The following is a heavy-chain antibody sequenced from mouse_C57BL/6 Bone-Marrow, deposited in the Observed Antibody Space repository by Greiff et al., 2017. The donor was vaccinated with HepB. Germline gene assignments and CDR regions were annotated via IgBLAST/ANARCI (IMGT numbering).Heavy chain of an antibody. Sequence: VHVKQSGPELVKPGASVKISCKASGYSFTDYNMNWVKQSNGKSLEWIGVINPNYGTTSYNQKFKGKATLTVDQSSSTAYMQLNSLTSEDSAVYYCAKRYYGSPWFAYWGQGTLVTVSA. D-gene: IGHD1-1*01. CDR3: AKRYYGSPWFAY. CDR2: INPNYGTT. CDR1: GYSFTDYN. J-gene: IGHJ3*01. V-gene: IGHV1-39*01.